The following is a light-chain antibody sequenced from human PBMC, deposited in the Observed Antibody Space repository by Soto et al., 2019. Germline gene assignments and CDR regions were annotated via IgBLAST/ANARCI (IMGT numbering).Light chain of an antibody. J-gene: IGLJ2*01. CDR1: NSDVGAHNL. Sequence: QSALTQPASVSGSPGQWITISCTGTNSDVGAHNLVSWYQHHPGKAPRLMIYGVSDRPSGVSHRFSGSRSGNTASLTISGLQADDEADYYCSSYTTYTTIIFGGGTKVTVL. CDR3: SSYTTYTTII. CDR2: GVS. V-gene: IGLV2-14*01.